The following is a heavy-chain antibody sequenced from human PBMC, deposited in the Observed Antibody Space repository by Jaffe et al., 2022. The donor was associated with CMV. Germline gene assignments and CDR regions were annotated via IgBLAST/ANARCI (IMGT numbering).Heavy chain of an antibody. CDR1: GYTFTGYY. D-gene: IGHD4-17*01. CDR2: INPNSGGT. Sequence: QVQLVQSGAEVKKPGASVKVSCKASGYTFTGYYMHWVRQAPGQGLEWMGWINPNSGGTNYAQKFQGRVTMTRDTSISTAYMELSRLRSDDTAVYYCARHIDYGDYVFSWFDPWGQGTLVTVSS. V-gene: IGHV1-2*02. J-gene: IGHJ5*02. CDR3: ARHIDYGDYVFSWFDP.